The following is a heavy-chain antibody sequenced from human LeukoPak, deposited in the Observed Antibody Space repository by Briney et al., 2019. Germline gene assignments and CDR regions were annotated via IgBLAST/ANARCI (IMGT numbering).Heavy chain of an antibody. D-gene: IGHD6-13*01. CDR2: IYYSGST. Sequence: PSETLSLTCTVSGGSISSYYWSWVRQPPGKGLEWIGYIYYSGSTNYNPSLKSRVTISLDTFKNQFSLNLSSVTAADTAVYYCARLNWVPGSTWPKIDSWGQGTLVTVSS. V-gene: IGHV4-59*08. CDR3: ARLNWVPGSTWPKIDS. CDR1: GGSISSYY. J-gene: IGHJ4*02.